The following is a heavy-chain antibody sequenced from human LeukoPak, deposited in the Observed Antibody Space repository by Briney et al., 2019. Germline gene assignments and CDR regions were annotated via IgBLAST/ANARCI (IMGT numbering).Heavy chain of an antibody. J-gene: IGHJ4*02. CDR1: GGSISIYY. Sequence: SETLSLTCTVSGGSISIYYWSWIRQPPGKGLEWIGYIYYSGSTNYNPSLKSRVTISVDTSKNQFSLKQSSVTAADTAVYYCARWTLSGALDYWGQGTLVTVSS. CDR2: IYYSGST. D-gene: IGHD4-17*01. V-gene: IGHV4-59*01. CDR3: ARWTLSGALDY.